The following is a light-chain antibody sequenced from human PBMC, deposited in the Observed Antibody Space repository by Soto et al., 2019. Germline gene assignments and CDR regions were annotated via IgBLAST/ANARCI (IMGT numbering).Light chain of an antibody. CDR2: IND. CDR1: RSNIGSNS. V-gene: IGLV1-44*01. CDR3: ASWDDRLKGYV. J-gene: IGLJ1*01. Sequence: QSVLTQPPSVSGTPGQRVIISCSGSRSNIGSNSVNRYQQLPGTAPKLLIYINDQRPSVVPDRFSGSTSGTSVSLAISGLQSEDEADYYCASWDDRLKGYVFGTGTKVTAL.